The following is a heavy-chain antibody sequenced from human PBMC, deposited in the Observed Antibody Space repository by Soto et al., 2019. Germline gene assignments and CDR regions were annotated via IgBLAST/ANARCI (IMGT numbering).Heavy chain of an antibody. CDR1: GFTFSSYG. V-gene: IGHV3-33*01. J-gene: IGHJ5*02. CDR2: IWYDGSNK. Sequence: GGSLRLSCAASGFTFSSYGMHWVRQAPGKGLEWVAVIWYDGSNKYYADSVKGRFTISRDNSKNTLYLQMNSLRAEDTAVYYCARDPKPYSSSWYGRWFDPWGQGTLVTVSS. D-gene: IGHD6-13*01. CDR3: ARDPKPYSSSWYGRWFDP.